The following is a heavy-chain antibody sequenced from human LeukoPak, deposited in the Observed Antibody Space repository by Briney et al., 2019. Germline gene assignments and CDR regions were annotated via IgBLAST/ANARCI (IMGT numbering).Heavy chain of an antibody. CDR2: IYYSGST. J-gene: IGHJ6*03. Sequence: SETLSLTCTVSGGSISSYYWSWIRQPPGKGLGWIGYIYYSGSTNYNPSLKSRVTISVDTSKNQFSLKLSSVTAADTAVYYCARDTRVSNYYYYMDVWGKGTTVTVSS. D-gene: IGHD3-10*01. CDR3: ARDTRVSNYYYYMDV. V-gene: IGHV4-59*01. CDR1: GGSISSYY.